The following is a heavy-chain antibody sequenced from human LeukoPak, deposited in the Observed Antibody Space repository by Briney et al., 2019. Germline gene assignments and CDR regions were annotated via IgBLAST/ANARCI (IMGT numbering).Heavy chain of an antibody. CDR3: ARAPYYYDSSYPPDAFDI. CDR2: ISSSSSYI. D-gene: IGHD3-22*01. CDR1: GFTFSGHW. J-gene: IGHJ3*02. Sequence: PGGSLRLSCAASGFTFSGHWMSWVRQAPGKGLEWVSSISSSSSYIYYADSVKGRFTISRDNAKNSLYLQMNSLRAEDTAVYYCARAPYYYDSSYPPDAFDIWGQGTMVTVSS. V-gene: IGHV3-21*01.